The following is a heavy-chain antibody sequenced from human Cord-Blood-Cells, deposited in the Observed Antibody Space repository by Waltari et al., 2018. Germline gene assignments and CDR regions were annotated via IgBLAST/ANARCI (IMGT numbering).Heavy chain of an antibody. CDR2: IIPIFGTA. CDR3: ARDLTYYDFWSGYDAFDI. J-gene: IGHJ3*02. D-gene: IGHD3-3*01. CDR1: GGTFSSYA. Sequence: VQLVQSGAEVKKPASSVKVSCKASGGTFSSYAISWVRQAPGQWLEWMGGIIPIFGTANYAQKFQGRVTITADKSTSTAYMELSSLRSEDTAVYYCARDLTYYDFWSGYDAFDIWGQGTMVTVSS. V-gene: IGHV1-69*06.